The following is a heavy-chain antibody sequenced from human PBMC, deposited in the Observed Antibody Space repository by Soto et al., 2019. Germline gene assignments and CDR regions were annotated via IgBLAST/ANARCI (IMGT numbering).Heavy chain of an antibody. CDR2: ISAYDGKT. V-gene: IGHV1-18*01. CDR1: GYMFTKSA. J-gene: IGHJ5*02. Sequence: ASVKVSCKASGYMFTKSAMHWVRQAPGQRLELMGWISAYDGKTTYAEKFQGRVTLTTDTSTSTAYMALRSLRSDDTAIYYCARDPHEFWTSYWFDPWGQGTPVTVSS. CDR3: ARDPHEFWTSYWFDP. D-gene: IGHD3-3*01.